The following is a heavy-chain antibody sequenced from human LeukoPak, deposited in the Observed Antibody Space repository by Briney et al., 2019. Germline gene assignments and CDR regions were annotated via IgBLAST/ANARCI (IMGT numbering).Heavy chain of an antibody. CDR2: IYYSGST. D-gene: IGHD5-24*01. J-gene: IGHJ3*02. Sequence: PSETLSLTCTVSGGSISSYYWSWIRQPPGKGLEWIGYIYYSGSTNYNPSLKSRVTMSVDTSKNQFSLKLSSVTAADTAVYYCARHEETDAFDIWGQGTMVTVSS. V-gene: IGHV4-59*08. CDR3: ARHEETDAFDI. CDR1: GGSISSYY.